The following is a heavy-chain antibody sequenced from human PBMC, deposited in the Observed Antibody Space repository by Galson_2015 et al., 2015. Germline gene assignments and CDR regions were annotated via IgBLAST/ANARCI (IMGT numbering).Heavy chain of an antibody. CDR3: AKGYCSTSNCYAFDV. D-gene: IGHD2-2*01. Sequence: SLRLSCAASGLTFNNYAMTWVRQAPGRGLEWDSTITGSGGATYYADSVKGRFTISRDNSKNTLFLQMNSLRAEDTSFYYCAKGYCSTSNCYAFDVWGQGTMVTVSS. J-gene: IGHJ3*01. V-gene: IGHV3-23*01. CDR2: ITGSGGAT. CDR1: GLTFNNYA.